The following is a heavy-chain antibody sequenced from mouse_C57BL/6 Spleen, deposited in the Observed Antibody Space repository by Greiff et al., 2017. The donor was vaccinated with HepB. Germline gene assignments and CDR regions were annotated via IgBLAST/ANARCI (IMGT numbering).Heavy chain of an antibody. Sequence: LVESGPELVKPGASVKISCKASGYSFTDYNMNWVKQSNGKSLEWIGVINPNYGTTSYNQKFKGKATLTVDQSSSTAYMQLNSLTSEDSAVYYCARGYYYGSPWFAYWGQGTLVTVSA. D-gene: IGHD1-1*01. CDR1: GYSFTDYN. J-gene: IGHJ3*01. CDR3: ARGYYYGSPWFAY. V-gene: IGHV1-39*01. CDR2: INPNYGTT.